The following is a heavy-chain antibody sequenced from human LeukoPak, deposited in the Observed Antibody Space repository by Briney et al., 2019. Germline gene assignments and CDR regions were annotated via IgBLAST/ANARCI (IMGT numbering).Heavy chain of an antibody. CDR1: GGSISTNNW. D-gene: IGHD2-2*01. V-gene: IGHV4-4*02. J-gene: IGHJ5*02. Sequence: SETLSLTCAVSGGSISTNNWWHWVRQSPGKGLEWIGEIYHSGSTNYNPSLKSRVTISVDRSKNQFSLKLSSVTAADTAVYYCAREGSGCSSTSCYADNWFDPWGQGTLVTVSS. CDR2: IYHSGST. CDR3: AREGSGCSSTSCYADNWFDP.